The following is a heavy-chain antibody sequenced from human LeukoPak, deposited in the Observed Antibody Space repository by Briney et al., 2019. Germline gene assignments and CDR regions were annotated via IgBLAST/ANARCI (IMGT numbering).Heavy chain of an antibody. CDR1: GFIFTFSSYG. J-gene: IGHJ4*02. Sequence: GGSLRLSRAASGFIFTFSSYGMHWVRQAPGKGLEWVAFISYDGSNKYYADSVKGRFTISRDNSKNTLYLQMNSLRAEDTAVYYCAKERYRNGEIFDYWGQGTLVTVSS. V-gene: IGHV3-30*18. CDR2: ISYDGSNK. D-gene: IGHD5-18*01. CDR3: AKERYRNGEIFDY.